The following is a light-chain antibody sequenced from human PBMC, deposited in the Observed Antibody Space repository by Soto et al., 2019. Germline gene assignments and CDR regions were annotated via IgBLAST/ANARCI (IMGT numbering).Light chain of an antibody. Sequence: DIQMTQSPSTLSASVGDRVTITCRASQSISSWLAWHQQKPGKAPRLLIYKASNLESGVPSRFSGSGSGTEFTLTITSLQPDDSATYYCQQSNHNWTFGQGTKVEIK. V-gene: IGKV1-5*03. CDR3: QQSNHNWT. CDR2: KAS. CDR1: QSISSW. J-gene: IGKJ1*01.